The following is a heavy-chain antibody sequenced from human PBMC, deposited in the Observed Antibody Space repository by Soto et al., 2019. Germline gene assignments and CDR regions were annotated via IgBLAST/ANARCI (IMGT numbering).Heavy chain of an antibody. V-gene: IGHV3-11*06. CDR2: IGRDTDYT. CDR3: VRGGGSSSLYCSPDTCHNGFDA. CDR1: GFTFSDPY. Sequence: QVQLLESGGGLVKPGGSLRLSCSASGFTFSDPYMSWIRQAPGQGLEWVSYIGRDTDYTNYLDSVKGRFIIFRDNSKNSLFLQMNSLRPEDTAVYYCVRGGGSSSLYCSPDTCHNGFDAWGQGSLVTVSS. D-gene: IGHD2-15*01. J-gene: IGHJ5*02.